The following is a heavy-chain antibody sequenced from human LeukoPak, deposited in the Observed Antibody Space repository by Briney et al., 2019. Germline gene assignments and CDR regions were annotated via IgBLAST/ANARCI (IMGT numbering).Heavy chain of an antibody. D-gene: IGHD3-22*01. V-gene: IGHV3-53*01. CDR3: ARDAPYYYDSSGRDAFDI. CDR2: TYSGGTT. Sequence: GGSLRLSCAASGFTVSSNYMSWVRQAPGKGLEWVSVTYSGGTTYYADSVKGRFTISRDNSKNTLYLQMNSLRAEDTAVYYCARDAPYYYDSSGRDAFDIWGQGTMVTVSS. J-gene: IGHJ3*02. CDR1: GFTVSSNY.